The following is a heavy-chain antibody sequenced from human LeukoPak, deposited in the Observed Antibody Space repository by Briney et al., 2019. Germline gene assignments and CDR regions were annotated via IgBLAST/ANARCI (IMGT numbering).Heavy chain of an antibody. V-gene: IGHV1-2*02. J-gene: IGHJ4*02. CDR3: ARDHPYSNFDY. CDR2: INPNSGGT. Sequence: ASVKVSCKASGYTFTGYYMHWVRQAPGQGLEWMGWINPNSGGTNYAQKFQGRVTMTRDTSISTAYMELSRPRSDDTAVYYWARDHPYSNFDYWGQGTLVTVSS. D-gene: IGHD4-11*01. CDR1: GYTFTGYY.